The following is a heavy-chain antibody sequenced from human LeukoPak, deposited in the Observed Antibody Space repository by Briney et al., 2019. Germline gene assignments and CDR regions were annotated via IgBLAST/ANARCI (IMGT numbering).Heavy chain of an antibody. V-gene: IGHV3-7*04. D-gene: IGHD3-16*01. J-gene: IGHJ4*02. Sequence: GGSLRLSCAASGFTFSAYWMNWVRQAPGKGPEWVANIKPDGSEKFYVDSVKGRFTVSRDNAKNLLYLQMNSLRAEDTALYYCARGGSYWGQGTLVTVSS. CDR2: IKPDGSEK. CDR1: GFTFSAYW. CDR3: ARGGSY.